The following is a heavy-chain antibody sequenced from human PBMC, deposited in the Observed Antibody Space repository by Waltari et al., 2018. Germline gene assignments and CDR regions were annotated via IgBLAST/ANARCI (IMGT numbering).Heavy chain of an antibody. CDR2: IIPIFGTA. D-gene: IGHD5-12*01. CDR3: AREGYSGYVFGGYHDY. V-gene: IGHV1-69*08. CDR1: GGTFSSYA. Sequence: QVQLVQSGAEVKKPGSSVKVSCKASGGTFSSYAISWVRQAPGQGLEWMGRIIPIFGTANYAQKFQGRVTITADKSTSTAYMELSSLRSEDTAVYYCAREGYSGYVFGGYHDYWGQGTLVTVSS. J-gene: IGHJ4*02.